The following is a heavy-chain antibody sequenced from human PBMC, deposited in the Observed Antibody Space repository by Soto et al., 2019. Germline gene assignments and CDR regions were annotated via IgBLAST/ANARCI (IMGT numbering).Heavy chain of an antibody. CDR3: AKDLGYCSSTSCYGSGWFDP. D-gene: IGHD2-2*01. J-gene: IGHJ5*02. V-gene: IGHV3-23*01. CDR1: GFTFSSYA. CDR2: ISGSGGST. Sequence: GGSLRLSCAASGFTFSSYAMSWVRQAPGKGLEWVSAISGSGGSTYYADSVKGRFTISRDNSKNTLYLQMNSLRAEDMAVYYCAKDLGYCSSTSCYGSGWFDPWGQGTLVTVSS.